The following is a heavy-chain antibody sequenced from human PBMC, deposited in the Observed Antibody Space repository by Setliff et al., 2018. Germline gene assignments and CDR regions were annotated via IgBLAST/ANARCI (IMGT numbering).Heavy chain of an antibody. CDR3: ARETLPYYFDY. V-gene: IGHV1-8*02. CDR1: GYTFTGYY. CDR2: MNPNSGNT. Sequence: ASVKVSCKASGYTFTGYYMHWVRQAPGQGLEWMGWMNPNSGNTGYAQKFQGRVTMTRNTSISTAYMELSSLRSEDTAVYYCARETLPYYFDYWGQGTLVTVSS. J-gene: IGHJ4*02.